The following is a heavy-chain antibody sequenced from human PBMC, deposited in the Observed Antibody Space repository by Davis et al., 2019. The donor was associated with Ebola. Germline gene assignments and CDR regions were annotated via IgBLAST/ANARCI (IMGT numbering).Heavy chain of an antibody. CDR2: ISNSSSYI. V-gene: IGHV3-21*01. Sequence: PGGSLRLSCAASGFTFSSYSMNWVRQAPGKGLEWVSSISNSSSYIYYADSVKGRFTTSRDNAKNSLYLQMNSLRAEDTAVYYCARARGYYGSGSYYNGGDYYGMDVWGQGTTVTVSS. D-gene: IGHD3-10*01. J-gene: IGHJ6*02. CDR3: ARARGYYGSGSYYNGGDYYGMDV. CDR1: GFTFSSYS.